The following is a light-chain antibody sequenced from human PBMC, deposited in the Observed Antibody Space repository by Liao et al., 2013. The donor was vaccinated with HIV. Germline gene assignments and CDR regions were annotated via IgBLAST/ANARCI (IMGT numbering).Light chain of an antibody. Sequence: SYELTQPPSVSVSPGQTASIACSGHTLGEKSVSWYQQKPGQSPVLVIYQDSKRPSGIPERFSGSNSGNTATLTISGTQPMDEADYYCQAWDSSTAVFGTGTKVTVL. CDR2: QDS. CDR3: QAWDSSTAV. J-gene: IGLJ1*01. CDR1: TLGEKS. V-gene: IGLV3-1*01.